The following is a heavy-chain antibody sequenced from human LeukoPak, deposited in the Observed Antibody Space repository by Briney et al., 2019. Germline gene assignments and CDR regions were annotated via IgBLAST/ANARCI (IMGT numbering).Heavy chain of an antibody. Sequence: GGSLRLSCAASGFTFSSYEMNWVRQAPGKGLEWVSYISSSGRTIYYADSVKGRVTISRDNDNTSLYLQMTTLSAADTAVYYCAELGITMIGGVWGKGTTVTISS. J-gene: IGHJ6*04. V-gene: IGHV3-48*03. D-gene: IGHD3-10*02. CDR1: GFTFSSYE. CDR3: AELGITMIGGV. CDR2: ISSSGRTI.